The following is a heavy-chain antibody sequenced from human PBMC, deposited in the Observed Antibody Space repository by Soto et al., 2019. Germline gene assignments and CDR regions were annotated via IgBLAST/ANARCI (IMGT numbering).Heavy chain of an antibody. CDR2: IYARGKT. Sequence: QVQLQESGPGLVKPSQTLSLTCTVSGVSITTSAYYWSWIRQHPGKGLEWIGSIYARGKTNYNPPPNSRVTISLDTSKNQFSLKLNSVTAADTAVYYCAEGSLYFDYWGQGTLVTVSA. CDR3: AEGSLYFDY. V-gene: IGHV4-31*03. CDR1: GVSITTSAYY. J-gene: IGHJ4*02.